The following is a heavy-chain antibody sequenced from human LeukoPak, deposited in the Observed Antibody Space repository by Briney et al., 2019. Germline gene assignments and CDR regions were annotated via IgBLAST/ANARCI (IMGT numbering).Heavy chain of an antibody. D-gene: IGHD2-15*01. CDR3: ARGDCSGGSCYLSLTTIDY. CDR2: INSDGINT. CDR1: GFTFSNYW. Sequence: GGSLRLSCAASGFTFSNYWMHWVRQAPAKGLVWVSRINSDGINTSYADSVKGRFTISRDNAKNTLNLQMNSLRAEDTAVYYCARGDCSGGSCYLSLTTIDYWGQGTLVTVSS. J-gene: IGHJ4*02. V-gene: IGHV3-74*01.